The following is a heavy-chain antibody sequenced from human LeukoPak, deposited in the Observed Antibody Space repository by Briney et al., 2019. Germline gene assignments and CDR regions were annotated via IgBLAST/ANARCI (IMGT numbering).Heavy chain of an antibody. J-gene: IGHJ6*03. V-gene: IGHV3-23*01. Sequence: PGGSLRLSCAASGFTFSSYGMSWVRQAPGKGLEWVSAISGSGGSTYYADSVKGRFTISRDNSKNTLYLQMNSLRAEDTAVYYCARDPAVTSGPYYYYMDVWGKGTTVTVSS. CDR1: GFTFSSYG. CDR3: ARDPAVTSGPYYYYMDV. CDR2: ISGSGGST. D-gene: IGHD5-12*01.